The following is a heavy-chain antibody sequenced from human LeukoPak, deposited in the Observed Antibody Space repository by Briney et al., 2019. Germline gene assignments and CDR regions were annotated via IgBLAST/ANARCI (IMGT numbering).Heavy chain of an antibody. CDR1: GFSFSNAW. J-gene: IGHJ4*02. CDR2: ISDNGNNT. D-gene: IGHD2-15*01. Sequence: GGSLRLSCAASGFSFSNAWMSWVRQAPGKGLEWVSLISDNGNNTYYADSVKGRFTISRDNSKNTLHLQMNSLRAEDTAIYYCAKASRGSWYSSSDYWGQGTLVTVSS. V-gene: IGHV3-23*01. CDR3: AKASRGSWYSSSDY.